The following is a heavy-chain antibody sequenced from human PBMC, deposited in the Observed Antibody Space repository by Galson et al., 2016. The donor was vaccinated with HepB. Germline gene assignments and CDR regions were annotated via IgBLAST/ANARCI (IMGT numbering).Heavy chain of an antibody. Sequence: SLRLSCAASGFTFSKYWMHWVRRAPGKGLVWVSRINSDGSSTSYADSVKGRFTISRDNAKNTLSLQMSSLRVEDTVVYYCARSSGSGVDYWGQGTMVTVSS. CDR1: GFTFSKYW. CDR2: INSDGSST. V-gene: IGHV3-74*01. D-gene: IGHD3-10*01. J-gene: IGHJ4*02. CDR3: ARSSGSGVDY.